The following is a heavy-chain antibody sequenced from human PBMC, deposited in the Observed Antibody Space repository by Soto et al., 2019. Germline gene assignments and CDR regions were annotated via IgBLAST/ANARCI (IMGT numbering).Heavy chain of an antibody. J-gene: IGHJ5*02. Sequence: ASVKVSCKASGYTFTGYYMHWVRQAPGQGLEWMGWINPNSGGTNYAQKFQGRVTMTRDTSISTAYMELSSLTSDDTAVYYCARTNIAAHWFDPWGQGTLVTVSS. CDR3: ARTNIAAHWFDP. V-gene: IGHV1-2*02. CDR2: INPNSGGT. D-gene: IGHD6-25*01. CDR1: GYTFTGYY.